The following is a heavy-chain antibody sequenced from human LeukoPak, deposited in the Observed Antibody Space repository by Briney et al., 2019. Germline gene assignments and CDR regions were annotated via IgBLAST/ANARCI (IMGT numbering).Heavy chain of an antibody. CDR3: ARPIYCSATRCTGAMDV. D-gene: IGHD6-19*01. V-gene: IGHV4-34*01. Sequence: ASETLSLTCADYSESLTHYYWNWVRQSPGKGLEWIGEIDEIGRTNYNPSLKSRATIAVDRAKNQFSLKLSSVTAADTAVYFCARPIYCSATRCTGAMDVWGQGTTVVVS. CDR1: SESLTHYY. CDR2: IDEIGRT. J-gene: IGHJ6*01.